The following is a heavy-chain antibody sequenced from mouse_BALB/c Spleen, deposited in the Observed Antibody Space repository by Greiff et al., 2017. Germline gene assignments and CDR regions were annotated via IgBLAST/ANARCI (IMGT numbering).Heavy chain of an antibody. CDR1: GFTFSSYA. J-gene: IGHJ4*01. V-gene: IGHV5-9-3*01. Sequence: EVQGVESGGGLVKPGGSLKLSCAASGFTFSSYAMSWVRQTPEKRLEWVATISSGGSYTYYPDSVKGRFTISRDNAKNTLYLQMSSLRSEDTAMYYCARHGLFYAMDYWGQGTSVTVSS. CDR3: ARHGLFYAMDY. CDR2: ISSGGSYT.